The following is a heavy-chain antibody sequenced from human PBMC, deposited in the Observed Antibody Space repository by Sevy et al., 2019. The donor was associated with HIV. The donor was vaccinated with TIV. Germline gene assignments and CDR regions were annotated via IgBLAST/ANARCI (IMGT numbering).Heavy chain of an antibody. CDR1: GFTFSSYA. Sequence: GGSLRLTCAASGFTFSSYAMHWVRQAPGKGLEWVAVISYDGSNKYYADSVKGRFTISRDNSKNTLYLQMNSLRAEDTAVYCCARATQYVLRYFDWHTSWGQGTLVTVSS. J-gene: IGHJ4*02. V-gene: IGHV3-30*04. CDR3: ARATQYVLRYFDWHTS. CDR2: ISYDGSNK. D-gene: IGHD3-9*01.